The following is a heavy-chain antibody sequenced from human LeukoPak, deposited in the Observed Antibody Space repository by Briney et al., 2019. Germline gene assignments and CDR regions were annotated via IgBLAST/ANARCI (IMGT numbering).Heavy chain of an antibody. CDR2: IDGSGSLT. D-gene: IGHD2-21*02. V-gene: IGHV3-23*01. J-gene: IGHJ4*02. CDR3: GRVSTVTANFDY. CDR1: GFTFSRHA. Sequence: GGSLRLSCGASGFTFSRHAMKWVRQPPGKGLEWVSGIDGSGSLTFYADSVKGRFTISRDNSENRLYLQMNSLRAEDTAVYYCGRVSTVTANFDYWGQGSLVTVSS.